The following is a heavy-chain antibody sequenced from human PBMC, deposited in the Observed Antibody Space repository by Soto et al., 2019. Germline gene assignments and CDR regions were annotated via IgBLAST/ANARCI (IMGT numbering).Heavy chain of an antibody. Sequence: QLQLVQSGSEVEKPGASVKVSCKTSGFTFTNYGFTWVRQAPGKGLEWMGWSSALNGFTNYAQDFQGKVTLTTDSSTNTAYMELRGLRSDDTAFYYCAATTSIAIGFRDWGQGTLVSFAS. V-gene: IGHV1-18*01. D-gene: IGHD6-6*01. CDR3: AATTSIAIGFRD. J-gene: IGHJ4*02. CDR2: SSALNGFT. CDR1: GFTFTNYG.